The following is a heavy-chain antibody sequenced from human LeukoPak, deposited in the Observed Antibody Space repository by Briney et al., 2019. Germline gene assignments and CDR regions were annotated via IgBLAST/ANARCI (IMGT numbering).Heavy chain of an antibody. CDR1: GFTFSSYA. V-gene: IGHV3-23*01. CDR3: TRRGGGLSFDH. CDR2: ISGSGGST. J-gene: IGHJ4*02. D-gene: IGHD2-8*02. Sequence: PGGSLRLSCAASGFTFSSYAMSWVRQAPGKGLEWVSAISGSGGSTYYADSVKGRFTISRDNSKNTLYLQMNTLSVDDTAIYFCTRRGGGLSFDHWGQGTLVTVSS.